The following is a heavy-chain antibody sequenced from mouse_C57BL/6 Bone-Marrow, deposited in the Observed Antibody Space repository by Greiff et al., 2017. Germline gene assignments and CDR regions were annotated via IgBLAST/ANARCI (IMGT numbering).Heavy chain of an antibody. CDR1: GYTFTSYW. Sequence: VQLQQPGAELVKPGASVKLSCKASGYTFTSYWMQWVKQRPGQGLEWIGEIDPSDSYTNYNQQFKGKATLTVDTSSSTAYMQLSSLTSEDSAVYYCASLYYGSSHWYFDVWGTGTTVTVSS. D-gene: IGHD1-1*01. V-gene: IGHV1-50*01. CDR2: IDPSDSYT. J-gene: IGHJ1*03. CDR3: ASLYYGSSHWYFDV.